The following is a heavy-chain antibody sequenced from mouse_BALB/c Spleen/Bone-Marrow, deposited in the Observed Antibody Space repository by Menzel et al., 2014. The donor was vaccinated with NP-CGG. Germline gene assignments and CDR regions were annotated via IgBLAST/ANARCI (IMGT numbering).Heavy chain of an antibody. V-gene: IGHV1S56*01. Sequence: QVQLQQSGPELVKPGALVKISCKASGYSFTSYDINWVQQRPGQGLEWIGWIYPGDGSTKYNENFMGKAILTADTSSSTAFMQLGNLTSENSTANFCATSGYSSGYGFAYWRQGTLVTVSA. CDR2: IYPGDGST. CDR3: ATSGYSSGYGFAY. CDR1: GYSFTSYD. J-gene: IGHJ3*01. D-gene: IGHD3-1*01.